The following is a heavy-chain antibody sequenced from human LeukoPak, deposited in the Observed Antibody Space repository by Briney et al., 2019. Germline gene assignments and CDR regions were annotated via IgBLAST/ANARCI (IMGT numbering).Heavy chain of an antibody. V-gene: IGHV3-48*03. J-gene: IGHJ3*02. CDR1: GFTFSSYE. CDR3: ARGRWLPRDAFDI. Sequence: GGSLRLSCAASGFTFSSYEMNWVRQAPGKGLEWVSYISSSGSTIYYADSVKGRFTISRDNAKNSLCLQMNSLRAEDTAVYYCARGRWLPRDAFDIWGQGTMVTVSS. D-gene: IGHD5-24*01. CDR2: ISSSGSTI.